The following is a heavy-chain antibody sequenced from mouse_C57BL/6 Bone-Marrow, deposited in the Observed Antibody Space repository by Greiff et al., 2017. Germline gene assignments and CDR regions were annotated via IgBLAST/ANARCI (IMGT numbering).Heavy chain of an antibody. D-gene: IGHD2-5*01. Sequence: VQLQQPGAELVRPGSSVKLSCKASGYPFTSYWMHWVKQRPIQGLEWIGNIDPSDSETHYNQKFKDKATLTVDKSSSTAYMQLSSLTSEDSAVYYGATSDYSKGYAMDYWGQGTSVTVAA. CDR2: IDPSDSET. CDR3: ATSDYSKGYAMDY. V-gene: IGHV1-52*01. CDR1: GYPFTSYW. J-gene: IGHJ4*01.